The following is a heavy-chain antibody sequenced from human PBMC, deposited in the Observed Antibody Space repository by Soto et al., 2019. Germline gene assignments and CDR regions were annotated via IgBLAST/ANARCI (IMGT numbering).Heavy chain of an antibody. J-gene: IGHJ5*02. CDR3: SHWGFS. Sequence: ASVKVSCKASGYTFTSYGISWVRQAPGQRLEWMGWINAGNGNTKYYTDSVKGRFTISRDSSKHTLFLQMNNLRAEDTAVYYCSHWGFSWGLGTLVTVSS. V-gene: IGHV1-18*01. CDR2: INAGNGNT. D-gene: IGHD7-27*01. CDR1: GYTFTSYG.